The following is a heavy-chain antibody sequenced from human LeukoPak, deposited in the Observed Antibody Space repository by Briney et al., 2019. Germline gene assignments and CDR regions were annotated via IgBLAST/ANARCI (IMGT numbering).Heavy chain of an antibody. V-gene: IGHV3-73*01. Sequence: GGSLTLSCAASGFTLSDSSVYWVRQASGKGLEWLGRIRSKANNYAISYAASVKGRFTVSRDDSKNMAYLQMSSLRTEDTAIYYCTRLGDYSEAGGYWGQGTLVTVSS. J-gene: IGHJ4*02. CDR2: IRSKANNYAI. CDR3: TRLGDYSEAGGY. D-gene: IGHD4-11*01. CDR1: GFTLSDSS.